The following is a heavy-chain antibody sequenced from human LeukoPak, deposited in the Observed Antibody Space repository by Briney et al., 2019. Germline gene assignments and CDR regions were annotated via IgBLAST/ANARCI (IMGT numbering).Heavy chain of an antibody. CDR1: GFTFNKSW. CDR2: IKEDGTQK. CDR3: AKTGDRDY. Sequence: PGRSLRLSCAASGFTFNKSWMSWVRQAPGKGPEWVANIKEDGTQKYYVDSVRGRFTISRDNAENSLYLQMNSLRGEDTAIYYCAKTGDRDYWGRGTLVTVSS. J-gene: IGHJ4*02. D-gene: IGHD7-27*01. V-gene: IGHV3-7*03.